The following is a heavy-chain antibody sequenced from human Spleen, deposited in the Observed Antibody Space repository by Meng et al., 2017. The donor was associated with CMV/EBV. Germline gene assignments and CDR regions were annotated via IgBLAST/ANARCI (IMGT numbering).Heavy chain of an antibody. V-gene: IGHV4-34*01. CDR1: GDSLNGNY. J-gene: IGHJ4*02. CDR2: IHDNGGT. D-gene: IGHD2-21*01. Sequence: SQTLSLTCALYGDSLNGNYWTWIRQSPGKGLEWIGEIHDNGGTNYTPSLKSRVTISVDTSKNQFSLKLSSVTAADTAVYYCARWAHEAYCGGDCFSGNYWGQGTLVTVSS. CDR3: ARWAHEAYCGGDCFSGNY.